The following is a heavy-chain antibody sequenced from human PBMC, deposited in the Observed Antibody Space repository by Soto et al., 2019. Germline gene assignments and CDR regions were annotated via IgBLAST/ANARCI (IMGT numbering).Heavy chain of an antibody. Sequence: SETLSLTCVVYVGSFSVYYWSWIGQPPGSGLDWIGEINHSGSTNYNPSLKSRVTISVDTSKNQLSLKLSSVTAADTAVYYCARIRGYYGSGSYYTRYYYYYGMDVWGQGTTVTVSS. CDR2: INHSGST. V-gene: IGHV4-34*01. CDR3: ARIRGYYGSGSYYTRYYYYYGMDV. D-gene: IGHD3-10*01. J-gene: IGHJ6*02. CDR1: VGSFSVYY.